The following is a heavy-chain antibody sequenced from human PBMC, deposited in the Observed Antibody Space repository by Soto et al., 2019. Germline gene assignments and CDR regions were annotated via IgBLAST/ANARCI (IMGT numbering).Heavy chain of an antibody. CDR1: GGSISSYY. Sequence: SETLSLTCTVSGGSISSYYWSWIRQPPGKGLEWIGYIYYSGSTNYNPSLKSRVTISVDTSKNQFSLKLSSVTAADTAVYYCARRYSRPFDIWGQATMVSV. V-gene: IGHV4-59*08. CDR3: ARRYSRPFDI. CDR2: IYYSGST. D-gene: IGHD6-13*01. J-gene: IGHJ3*02.